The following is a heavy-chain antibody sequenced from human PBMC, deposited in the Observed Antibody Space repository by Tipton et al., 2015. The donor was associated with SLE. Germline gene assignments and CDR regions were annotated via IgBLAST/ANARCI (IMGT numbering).Heavy chain of an antibody. Sequence: QLVRSGAEVKKPGSSVKVSCKASGDTFSSYTISWVRQAPGQGLEWMGRIIPILGIANYAQKFQGRVTITADKSTSTAYMELSSLRSEDTAVYYCARADSSSRRAFDIWGQGTMVTVSS. J-gene: IGHJ3*02. CDR3: ARADSSSRRAFDI. V-gene: IGHV1-69*09. CDR1: GDTFSSYT. D-gene: IGHD6-13*01. CDR2: IIPILGIA.